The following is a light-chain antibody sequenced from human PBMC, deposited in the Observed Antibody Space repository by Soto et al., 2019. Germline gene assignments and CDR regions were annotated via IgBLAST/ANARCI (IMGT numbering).Light chain of an antibody. CDR3: QQYGSSPPGIT. Sequence: EIVLTQSPGPLSLSPGERATLSCRASQSVSSSYLAWYQQKPGQAPRLLIYGASSRATGIPDRFSGSGSGTDFTLTISRLEPEDFAVYYCQQYGSSPPGITFGGGTKVEIK. J-gene: IGKJ4*01. V-gene: IGKV3-20*01. CDR1: QSVSSSY. CDR2: GAS.